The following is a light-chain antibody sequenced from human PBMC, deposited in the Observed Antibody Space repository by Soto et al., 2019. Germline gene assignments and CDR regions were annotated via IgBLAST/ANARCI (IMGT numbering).Light chain of an antibody. V-gene: IGKV1-5*03. Sequence: DIQMTQSPSTLSASVGDRVTITCRASQSISSWLAWYQQKPGKAPNLLIFKASTLDSGVPSRFSGSGSRTELTLTTSSLQPEDVATYFCQKYNTYSGTFGQGTKVEIK. CDR3: QKYNTYSGT. CDR1: QSISSW. CDR2: KAS. J-gene: IGKJ1*01.